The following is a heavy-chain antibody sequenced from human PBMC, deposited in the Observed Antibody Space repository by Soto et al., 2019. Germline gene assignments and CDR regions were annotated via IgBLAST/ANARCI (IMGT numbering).Heavy chain of an antibody. CDR3: AHSDGGYEIIYFDF. Sequence: SGPTLVNPTQTLTLTCTFSGFSFTTAGVAVGWIRQTPGGALEWLTLIYYNDDRRFSPSLKTRLTITGDTSKNQMVLSLTNVDPGDTATYFCAHSDGGYEIIYFDFWGQGIPVTVSS. D-gene: IGHD5-12*01. CDR2: IYYNDDR. V-gene: IGHV2-5*01. J-gene: IGHJ4*02. CDR1: GFSFTTAGVA.